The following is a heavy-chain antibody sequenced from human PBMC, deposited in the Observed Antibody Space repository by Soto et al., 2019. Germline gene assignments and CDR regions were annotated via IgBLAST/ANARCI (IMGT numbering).Heavy chain of an antibody. J-gene: IGHJ6*02. V-gene: IGHV3-74*01. D-gene: IGHD3-16*01. Sequence: EVQLVVSGGGLVLPRGSLRFSCAASGFTFSRYWMHWVRQAPGKGLVWVSRISSYGSDTHYADSVKGRFTISRDNAKNTLYLQMNSLRADDTAVYYCASNYAYAEGYYWYGIDVWGQGTTVTVSS. CDR3: ASNYAYAEGYYWYGIDV. CDR1: GFTFSRYW. CDR2: ISSYGSDT.